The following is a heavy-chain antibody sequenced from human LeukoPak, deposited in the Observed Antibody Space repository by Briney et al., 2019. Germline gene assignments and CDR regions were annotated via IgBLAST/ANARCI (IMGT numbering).Heavy chain of an antibody. D-gene: IGHD1-26*01. V-gene: IGHV1-18*01. CDR2: ISGYSGNT. J-gene: IGHJ5*02. CDR3: ARQAPRVGFVKGPLPNWFDP. CDR1: GYTFMTYG. Sequence: GDSVKVSCKASGYTFMTYGISWVRQAPGVGLEWVGWISGYSGNTDYAQKFQDRVTLTTDTPTITAYMELRSLRSDDTAMYYCARQAPRVGFVKGPLPNWFDPWGQGTLVIVSS.